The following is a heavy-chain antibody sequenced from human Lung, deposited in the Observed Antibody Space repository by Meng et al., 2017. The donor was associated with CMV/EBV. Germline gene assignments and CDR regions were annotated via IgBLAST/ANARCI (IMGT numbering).Heavy chain of an antibody. CDR1: GTSISPYY. J-gene: IGHJ5*02. V-gene: IGHV4-59*01. Sequence: SXTXSLXCTVFGTSISPYYWSWIRQPPGKGLEWIGYIYFNGNTNYNPALKSRVTMSLDTSMNQFSLKLNSVTAADTAVYYCARDRSDLWSGPFDPWGRGNXVTVSS. CDR2: IYFNGNT. CDR3: ARDRSDLWSGPFDP. D-gene: IGHD3-3*01.